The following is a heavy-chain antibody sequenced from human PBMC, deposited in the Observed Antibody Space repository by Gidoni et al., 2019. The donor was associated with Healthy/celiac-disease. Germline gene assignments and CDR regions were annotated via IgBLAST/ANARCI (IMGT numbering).Heavy chain of an antibody. CDR1: GFPFSDYY. CDR2: ISSSGSTI. V-gene: IGHV3-11*01. J-gene: IGHJ5*02. D-gene: IGHD6-13*01. CDR3: AKHGKQQQLVYNWFDP. Sequence: QVQLVESGGGLVKPGGSLRLSCAASGFPFSDYYMSWIRQAPGKGLEWVSYISSSGSTIYYADSVKGRFTISRDNAKNSLYLQMNSLRAEDTAVYYCAKHGKQQQLVYNWFDPWGQGTLVTVSS.